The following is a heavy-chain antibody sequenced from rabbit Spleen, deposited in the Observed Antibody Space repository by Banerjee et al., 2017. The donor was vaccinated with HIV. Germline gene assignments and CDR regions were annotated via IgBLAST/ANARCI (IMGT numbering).Heavy chain of an antibody. J-gene: IGHJ4*01. CDR2: INIVTGKS. Sequence: QEQLEESGGGLVKPEGSLTLTCKASGVSLNDKDVMCWVRQAPGKGLEWIACINIVTGKSVYASWAKGRFTMSRTSSTTVTLQMTSLTDADTATYFCTRDDGSGHYIDGYFNLWGPGTLVTVS. CDR3: TRDDGSGHYIDGYFNL. CDR1: GVSLNDKDV. D-gene: IGHD1-1*01. V-gene: IGHV1S45*01.